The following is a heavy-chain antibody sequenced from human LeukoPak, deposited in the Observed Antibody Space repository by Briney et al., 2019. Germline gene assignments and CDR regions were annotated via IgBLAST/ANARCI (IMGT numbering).Heavy chain of an antibody. CDR2: IYSSGST. J-gene: IGHJ2*01. CDR1: GGSISSGSYY. CDR3: ARQYIDILTGYHRGELYWYFDL. D-gene: IGHD3-9*01. Sequence: SETLSLTCTVSGGSISSGSYYWSWIRQPAGKGLEWIGRIYSSGSTNYNPSLKSRVTISLETSKNQFSLKLSPVTAADTAVYYCARQYIDILTGYHRGELYWYFDLWGRGTLVTVSS. V-gene: IGHV4-61*02.